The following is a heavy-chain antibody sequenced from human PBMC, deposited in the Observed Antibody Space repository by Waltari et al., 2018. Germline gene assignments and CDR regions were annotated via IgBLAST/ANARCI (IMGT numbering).Heavy chain of an antibody. D-gene: IGHD6-25*01. CDR2: TYYSGST. CDR1: GGSISSSSYY. Sequence: QLQLQESGPGLVKPSETLSLTCTVSGGSISSSSYYWGWIRQPPGKGLEWIGSTYYSGSTYYNPSLKSRVTISVDTSKNQFSLKLSSVTAADTAVYYCARDPWEAATTEPFDYWGQGTLVTVSS. J-gene: IGHJ4*02. V-gene: IGHV4-39*07. CDR3: ARDPWEAATTEPFDY.